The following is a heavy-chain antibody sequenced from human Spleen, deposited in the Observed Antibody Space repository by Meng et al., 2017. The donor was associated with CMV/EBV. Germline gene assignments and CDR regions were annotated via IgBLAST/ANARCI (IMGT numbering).Heavy chain of an antibody. Sequence: SGFTFGGYFIHWVRQAPGQGLEWMGCINSNTGGTNCAQKFQGRVTMTRDTSVRSAYMDLRGLRYDDTAVYFCSFEKDYGGNSILWFDPWGQGTLVTVSS. CDR3: SFEKDYGGNSILWFDP. V-gene: IGHV1-2*02. D-gene: IGHD4-23*01. CDR2: INSNTGGT. J-gene: IGHJ5*02. CDR1: GFTFGGYF.